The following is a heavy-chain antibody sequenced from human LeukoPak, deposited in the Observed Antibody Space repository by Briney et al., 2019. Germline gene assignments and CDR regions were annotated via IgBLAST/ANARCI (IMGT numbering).Heavy chain of an antibody. J-gene: IGHJ3*02. CDR2: ISGGTSTI. Sequence: GGSLRLSCETSGFTFSTYNMKWVCQAPGKGLECVSYISGGTSTIYYADSVKGRFTISRDNAKNSLFLQMNSLRVEDTAVYYCARDRSLLSRASDIWGQGTMVTVSS. CDR1: GFTFSTYN. CDR3: ARDRSLLSRASDI. V-gene: IGHV3-48*01.